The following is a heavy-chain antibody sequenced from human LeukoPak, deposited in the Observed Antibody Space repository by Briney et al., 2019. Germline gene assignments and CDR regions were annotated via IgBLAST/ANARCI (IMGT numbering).Heavy chain of an antibody. CDR2: ISAYSGNT. V-gene: IGHV1-18*01. CDR1: GYTFTSYG. CDR3: ARGGGLVPGTWFDP. J-gene: IGHJ5*02. D-gene: IGHD6-19*01. Sequence: ASVKVSCKASGYTFTSYGISWVRQAPGQGLEWMGWISAYSGNTNYAQELQGRVSMTTDTSTSTAYLELRSLRSDDTAVYYCARGGGLVPGTWFDPWGQGTLVTVSS.